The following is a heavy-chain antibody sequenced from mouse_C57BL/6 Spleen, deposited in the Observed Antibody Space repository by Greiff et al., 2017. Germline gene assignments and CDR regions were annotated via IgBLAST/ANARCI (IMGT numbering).Heavy chain of an antibody. CDR3: ASQLGRDYAMDY. CDR2: IWSGGST. CDR1: GFSLTSYG. V-gene: IGHV2-2*01. J-gene: IGHJ4*01. Sequence: VKLMESGPGLVQPSQSLSITCTVSGFSLTSYGVHWVRQSPGKGLEWLGVIWSGGSTDYNAAFISRLSISKDNSKSQVFFKMNSLQADDTAIYYCASQLGRDYAMDYWGQGTSVTVSS. D-gene: IGHD4-1*02.